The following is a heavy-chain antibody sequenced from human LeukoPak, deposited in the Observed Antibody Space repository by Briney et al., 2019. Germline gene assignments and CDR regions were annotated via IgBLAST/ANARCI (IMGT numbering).Heavy chain of an antibody. J-gene: IGHJ6*03. CDR3: AKEGYSYGIYYYMDV. Sequence: GGSLRLSCAASGFTFSDYYMSWIRQAPGKGLEWVSYIISSGSTIYYADSVKGRFTISRDNAKNSLYLQMNSLRAEDTAVYYCAKEGYSYGIYYYMDVWGKGTTVTVSS. V-gene: IGHV3-11*01. CDR2: IISSGSTI. CDR1: GFTFSDYY. D-gene: IGHD5-18*01.